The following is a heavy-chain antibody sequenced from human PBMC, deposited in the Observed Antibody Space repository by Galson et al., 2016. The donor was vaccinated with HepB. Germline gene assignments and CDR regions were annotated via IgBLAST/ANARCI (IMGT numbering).Heavy chain of an antibody. CDR3: ARALPGLHAFDI. D-gene: IGHD3-10*01. CDR1: GGSISSSNW. CDR2: TYYIGST. Sequence: ETLSLTCAVSGGSISSSNWWSWVRHPPGKGLEWIGETYYIGSTNYNPSPKSRVTISVAKSKNQFSLKLSSVTAADTALYYCARALPGLHAFDIWAKGQWSPSLQ. V-gene: IGHV4-4*02. J-gene: IGHJ3*02.